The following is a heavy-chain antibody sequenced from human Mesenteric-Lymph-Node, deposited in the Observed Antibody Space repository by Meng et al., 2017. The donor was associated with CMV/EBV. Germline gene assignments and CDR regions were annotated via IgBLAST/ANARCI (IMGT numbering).Heavy chain of an antibody. CDR1: GFTFNKYS. CDR3: ASQSIAYYYYYGMDG. Sequence: GESLKISCAASGFTFNKYSMNWVRQAPGKGLEWVAFISSSSSDIDYADSVEGRFTISRDNAKNTLYLQMNSLRAEDTAVYYCASQSIAYYYYYGMDGWGQGTTVTVSS. V-gene: IGHV3-21*01. J-gene: IGHJ6*02. CDR2: ISSSSSDI.